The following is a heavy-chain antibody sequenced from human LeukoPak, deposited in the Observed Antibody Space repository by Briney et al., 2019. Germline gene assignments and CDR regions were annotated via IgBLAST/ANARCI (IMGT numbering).Heavy chain of an antibody. D-gene: IGHD2-2*01. CDR1: GGSISSSSYY. CDR2: IYYSGST. Sequence: PSETLSLTCTVSGGSISSSSYYWGWIRQPPGKGLEWIGSIYYSGSTYYNPSLKSRVTISVDTSKNQFSLKLSSVTAADTAVYYCARVFVVVPAAQYYFDYWGQGTLVTVSS. CDR3: ARVFVVVPAAQYYFDY. J-gene: IGHJ4*02. V-gene: IGHV4-39*01.